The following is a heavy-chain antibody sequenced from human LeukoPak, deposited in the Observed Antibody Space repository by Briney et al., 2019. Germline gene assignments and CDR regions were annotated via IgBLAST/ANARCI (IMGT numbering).Heavy chain of an antibody. CDR1: GGSISSDY. J-gene: IGHJ4*02. Sequence: ETLSLTCTVSGGSISSDYWSWIRQPPGKGLEWIGYIYYSGSTNYNPSLKSRVTISVDTSRNQFSLKLSSVTAADTAVYYCARVRVVRGVTYYFDYCGQGTLWTVSS. CDR3: ARVRVVRGVTYYFDY. D-gene: IGHD3-10*01. V-gene: IGHV4-59*01. CDR2: IYYSGST.